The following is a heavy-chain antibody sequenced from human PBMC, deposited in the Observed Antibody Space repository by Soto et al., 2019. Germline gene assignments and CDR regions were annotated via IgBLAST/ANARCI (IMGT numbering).Heavy chain of an antibody. CDR1: GFTFDDHG. V-gene: IGHV3-20*04. CDR2: INGKGDIT. J-gene: IGHJ6*03. Sequence: EVQLEESGGGVVRPGGSLRLSCVASGFTFDDHGMTWVRQVPGKGLEWVSSINGKGDITGYVDSVKGRFTISRDNAQNSLFLQMHSLSVEDTGLYYCAKEVYDPEGYSYMDVWGEGTTVSVSS. D-gene: IGHD5-12*01. CDR3: AKEVYDPEGYSYMDV.